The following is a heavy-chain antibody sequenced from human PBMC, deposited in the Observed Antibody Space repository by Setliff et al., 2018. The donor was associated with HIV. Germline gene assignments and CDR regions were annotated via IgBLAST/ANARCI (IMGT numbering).Heavy chain of an antibody. D-gene: IGHD3-22*01. J-gene: IGHJ6*02. CDR3: AREIGDYYDSSGYYPPTDYYYGMDV. V-gene: IGHV1-18*01. CDR2: ISAYNGNT. CDR1: GYTFTSYD. Sequence: ASVKVSCKASGYTFTSYDISWVRQAPGQGLEWMGWISAYNGNTNYAQKLQGRVTMTADTTTSTAYMELRSLRSDDTAVYYCAREIGDYYDSSGYYPPTDYYYGMDVWGQGTTVTVSS.